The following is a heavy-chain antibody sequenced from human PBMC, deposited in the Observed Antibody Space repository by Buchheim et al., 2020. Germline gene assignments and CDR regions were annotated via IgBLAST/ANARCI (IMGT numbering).Heavy chain of an antibody. V-gene: IGHV3-7*01. Sequence: EVQLVESGGGLVQPGGSLTLSCVTSGFSFSRYWMNWVRQAPGKGLEWVANVKQDGSEKDYVDSVKGRFSVSRDNAKNLVYLQMNSLRVEDTAVYYCARASSYGYWGQGTL. J-gene: IGHJ4*02. CDR1: GFSFSRYW. CDR2: VKQDGSEK. CDR3: ARASSYGY. D-gene: IGHD3-16*01.